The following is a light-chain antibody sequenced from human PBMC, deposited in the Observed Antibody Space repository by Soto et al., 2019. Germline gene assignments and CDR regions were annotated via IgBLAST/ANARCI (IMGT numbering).Light chain of an antibody. V-gene: IGKV3-20*01. J-gene: IGKJ1*01. CDR3: QQYDSSPCT. Sequence: ESVLTQSPGTLSLSPGERATLSCRASQSVRSSFLAWYQLKPGQAPRLLFYGGSSRSTGIPDRFSGSGSGIDFTLTISRLEPEDFAVYYCQQYDSSPCTFGQGTKVEIK. CDR2: GGS. CDR1: QSVRSSF.